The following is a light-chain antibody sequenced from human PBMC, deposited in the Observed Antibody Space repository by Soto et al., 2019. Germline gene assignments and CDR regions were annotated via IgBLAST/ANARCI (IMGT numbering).Light chain of an antibody. CDR3: QSYDNVLFVV. Sequence: QSVLTQPPSVSGAPGQRVTISCTGTSSNIGAGYDVHWYQVLPGSAPKLLIYGDTYRPSGVPGRFSGSKSGSSASLAITGLQAEDEGSYYCQSYDNVLFVVFGGGTQLTVL. V-gene: IGLV1-40*01. CDR1: SSNIGAGYD. CDR2: GDT. J-gene: IGLJ2*01.